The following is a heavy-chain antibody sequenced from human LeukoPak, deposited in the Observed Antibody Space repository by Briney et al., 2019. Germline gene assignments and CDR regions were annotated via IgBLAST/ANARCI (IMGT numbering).Heavy chain of an antibody. CDR3: ARTSDYGGNARVLDY. D-gene: IGHD4-23*01. Sequence: GGSLRLSCAASGFTFSNYYMSWIRQAPGKGLEWVSYISSSGSNIYYADSVKGRFTISRDNAKNSLYLQMNSLRAEDTAVYYCARTSDYGGNARVLDYWGQGTLVTVSS. CDR2: ISSSGSNI. J-gene: IGHJ4*02. CDR1: GFTFSNYY. V-gene: IGHV3-11*01.